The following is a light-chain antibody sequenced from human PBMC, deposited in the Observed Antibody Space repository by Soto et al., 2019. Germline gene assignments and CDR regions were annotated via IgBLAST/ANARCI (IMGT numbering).Light chain of an antibody. V-gene: IGLV7-46*01. J-gene: IGLJ3*02. Sequence: QAVVTQEPSLTVSPGGTVTLTCASKTGTVTSGHYPYWFQQRPGQAPRTLIYDTTNRHSWTPGRFSGSLLGGKAALTLSGAQLEDEAEYFCMLYYNTVGLVFGGGTKLTVL. CDR1: TGTVTSGHY. CDR3: MLYYNTVGLV. CDR2: DTT.